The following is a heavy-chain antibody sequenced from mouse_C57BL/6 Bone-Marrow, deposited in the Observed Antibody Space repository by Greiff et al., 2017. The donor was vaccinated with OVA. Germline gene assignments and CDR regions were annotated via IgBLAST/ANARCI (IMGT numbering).Heavy chain of an antibody. V-gene: IGHV1-81*01. J-gene: IGHJ3*01. D-gene: IGHD2-2*01. CDR3: ARGGYDVEGFAY. Sequence: VQLQQSGAELARPGASVKLSCKASSYTFPSSGISWLKQRTGQGLEWIGEIYPRSGNTYYNEKFKGKATLTADKSSSTAYMELRSLTSEDSAVYFCARGGYDVEGFAYWGQGTLVTVSA. CDR1: SYTFPSSG. CDR2: IYPRSGNT.